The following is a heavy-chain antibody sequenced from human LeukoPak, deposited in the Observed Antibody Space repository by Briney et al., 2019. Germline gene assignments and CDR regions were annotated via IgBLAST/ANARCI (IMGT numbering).Heavy chain of an antibody. J-gene: IGHJ4*02. CDR3: ARDGTNWGKEFDY. CDR2: IYYSGST. CDR1: GGSISSYY. Sequence: PSETLSLTCTVSGGSISSYYWSWIRQPPGKGLEWIGYIYYSGSTNYNPSLKSRVTISVDTSKNQFSLKLSSVTAADMAVYYCARDGTNWGKEFDYWGQGTLVTVSS. V-gene: IGHV4-59*01. D-gene: IGHD7-27*01.